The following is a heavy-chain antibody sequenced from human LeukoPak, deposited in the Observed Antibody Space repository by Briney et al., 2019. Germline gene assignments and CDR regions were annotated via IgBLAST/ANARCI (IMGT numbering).Heavy chain of an antibody. CDR1: GFTFSSYS. J-gene: IGHJ3*02. CDR2: ISSSSSTI. CDR3: ARATQTIFGVVSYAFDI. V-gene: IGHV3-48*01. D-gene: IGHD3-3*01. Sequence: GGSLRLSCAASGFTFSSYSMNWVRQAPGKGLEWVSYISSSSSTIYYADSVEGRFTISRDNAKNSLYLQMNSLRAEDTAVYYCARATQTIFGVVSYAFDIWGQGTMVTVSS.